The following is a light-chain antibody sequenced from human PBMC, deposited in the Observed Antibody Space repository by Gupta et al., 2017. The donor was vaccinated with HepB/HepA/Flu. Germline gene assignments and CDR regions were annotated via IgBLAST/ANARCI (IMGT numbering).Light chain of an antibody. J-gene: IGKJ3*01. CDR3: QQEYDGDPSFT. CDR2: DAS. CDR1: QSVGSN. V-gene: IGKV3-15*01. Sequence: EIVMTQSPATLSVSPGERATLSCRASQSVGSNLAWHQQKPGQAPRRLIYDASTRAAGSTASCSSSGDATAVNISIISRQSADFEVYYCQQEYDGDPSFTFGHGTKVDIK.